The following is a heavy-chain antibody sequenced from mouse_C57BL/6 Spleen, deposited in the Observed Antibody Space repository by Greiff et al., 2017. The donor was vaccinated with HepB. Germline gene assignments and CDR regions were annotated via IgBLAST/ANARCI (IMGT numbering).Heavy chain of an antibody. CDR3: ARYESYAMDY. J-gene: IGHJ4*01. CDR2: IRNKANGYTT. CDR1: GFTFTDYY. V-gene: IGHV7-3*01. Sequence: VQLKESGGGLVQPGGSLSLSCAASGFTFTDYYMSWVRQPPGKALEWLGFIRNKANGYTTEYSASVKGRFTISRDKSPSFLYLQLNALRAEDSATFCCARYESYAMDYWGQGTSVTVSS.